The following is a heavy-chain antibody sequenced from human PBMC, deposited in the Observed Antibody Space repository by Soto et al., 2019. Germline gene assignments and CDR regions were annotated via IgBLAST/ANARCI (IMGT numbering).Heavy chain of an antibody. V-gene: IGHV4-39*01. CDR3: AGGDYYHSSGYYFYYYTMDV. CDR1: GGSISSSSYY. Sequence: SETLSLTCTVSGGSISSSSYYWGWIRQPPGKGLEWIGNVYYGGSTHYNPSLKSRVTISVETSKSQFSLKLSSVTAADTAVYYCAGGDYYHSSGYYFYYYTMDVWGQGTTVTVSS. D-gene: IGHD3-22*01. CDR2: VYYGGST. J-gene: IGHJ6*02.